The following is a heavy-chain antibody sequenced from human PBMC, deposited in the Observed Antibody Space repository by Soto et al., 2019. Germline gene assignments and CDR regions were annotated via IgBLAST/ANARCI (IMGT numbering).Heavy chain of an antibody. CDR1: GGTFSSYA. V-gene: IGHV1-69*13. CDR2: IIPIFGTA. J-gene: IGHJ6*02. D-gene: IGHD2-15*01. Sequence: SVKVSCKASGGTFSSYAISWVRQAPGQGLEWMGGIIPIFGTANYAQKFQGRVTITADESTSTAYMELSSLRSEDTAVYYCARVSRHCSGGSCYRLKNYYYYGMDVWGQGTTVTVSS. CDR3: ARVSRHCSGGSCYRLKNYYYYGMDV.